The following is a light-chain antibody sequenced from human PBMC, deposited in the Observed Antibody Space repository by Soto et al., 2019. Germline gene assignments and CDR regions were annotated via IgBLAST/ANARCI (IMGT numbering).Light chain of an antibody. CDR1: SSDVGTYNY. Sequence: QSVLTQPASVSGSPGQSITISCTGTSSDVGTYNYVSWYQQHPGKAPKVMIYDVSNRPSGVSNRFSGSKSGNTASLTISGLQAEDEADYYCSSYIGSSTSVIFGGGTKLTVL. V-gene: IGLV2-14*03. J-gene: IGLJ2*01. CDR2: DVS. CDR3: SSYIGSSTSVI.